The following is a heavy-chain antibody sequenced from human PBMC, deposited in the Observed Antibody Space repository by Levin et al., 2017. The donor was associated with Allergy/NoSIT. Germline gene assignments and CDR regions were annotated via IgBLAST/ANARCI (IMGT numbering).Heavy chain of an antibody. V-gene: IGHV1-69*06. Sequence: SVKVSCKASGGTFSSYAISWVRQAPGQGLEWMGGIIPIFGTANYAQKFQGRVTITADKSTSTAYMELSSLRSEDTAVYYCARDGITFGGVIVYEGQFDYWGQGTLVTVSS. J-gene: IGHJ4*02. CDR2: IIPIFGTA. D-gene: IGHD3-16*02. CDR3: ARDGITFGGVIVYEGQFDY. CDR1: GGTFSSYA.